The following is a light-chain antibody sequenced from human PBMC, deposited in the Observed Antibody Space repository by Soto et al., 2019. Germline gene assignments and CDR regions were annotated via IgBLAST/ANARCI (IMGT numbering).Light chain of an antibody. CDR3: QSYDTGLGGSYV. V-gene: IGLV1-40*01. Sequence: QSLLTQPPSVSGAPGQRVTISCTGSSSNIGAGYDVHWYQQRPGTAPRLLISDDINRPSGVPDRFSGSKSGTSASLAIAGLQADDEADYYCQSYDTGLGGSYVFGSGTKGTVL. J-gene: IGLJ1*01. CDR2: DDI. CDR1: SSNIGAGYD.